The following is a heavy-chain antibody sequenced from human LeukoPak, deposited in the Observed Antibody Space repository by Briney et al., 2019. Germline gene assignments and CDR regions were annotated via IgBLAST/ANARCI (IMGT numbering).Heavy chain of an antibody. J-gene: IGHJ4*02. D-gene: IGHD6-13*01. CDR2: INPNSGVT. V-gene: IGHV1-2*02. CDR3: ARQGALVKGIDY. Sequence: ASVKVSCKASGYTFTGYYMHWVRXAPGQXXXXXGWINPNSGVTNYAQKFQGRVTMTRDTSISTVYMELSRLRSDDTAVYYCARQGALVKGIDYWGQGTLVTVSS. CDR1: GYTFTGYY.